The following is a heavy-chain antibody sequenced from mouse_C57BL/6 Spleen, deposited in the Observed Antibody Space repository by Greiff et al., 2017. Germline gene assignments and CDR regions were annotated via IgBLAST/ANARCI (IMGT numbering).Heavy chain of an antibody. J-gene: IGHJ3*01. Sequence: QVQLQQPGAELVKPGASVKMSCKASGYTFTSYWITWVKQRPGQGLEWIGDIYPGSGSTNYNEKFKSKATLTVDTSSSTAYMQLSSLTSEDSAVYYCAIQRWDFAWFAYWGQGTLVTVSA. CDR1: GYTFTSYW. CDR3: AIQRWDFAWFAY. CDR2: IYPGSGST. D-gene: IGHD4-1*01. V-gene: IGHV1-55*01.